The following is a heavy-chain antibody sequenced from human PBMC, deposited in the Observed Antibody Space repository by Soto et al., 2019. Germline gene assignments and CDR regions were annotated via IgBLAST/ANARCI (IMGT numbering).Heavy chain of an antibody. D-gene: IGHD6-13*01. CDR3: ARESIAAAAGMDV. CDR2: IYHSGST. CDR1: GGSISSGGYS. Sequence: QLQLQESGSGLVKPSQTLSLTCAVSGGSISSGGYSWSWIRQPPGKGLEWIGYIYHSGSTYYNPSLKSRVTISVDRSKNQFSLKPSSVTAADTAVYYCARESIAAAAGMDVWGQGTTVTVSS. J-gene: IGHJ6*02. V-gene: IGHV4-30-2*01.